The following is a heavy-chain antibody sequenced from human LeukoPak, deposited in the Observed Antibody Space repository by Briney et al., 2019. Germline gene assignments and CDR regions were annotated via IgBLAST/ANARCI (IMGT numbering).Heavy chain of an antibody. J-gene: IGHJ4*02. CDR1: GYTFTGYY. Sequence: GASVKVSCKASGYTFTGYYMHWVRQAPGQGLEWMGWINPNSGGTNYAQKFQGRVTMTRDTSISTAYMELSRLRSDDTGVYYCAPGCSINYYDSSGYYFFDYWGQGTLVTVSS. V-gene: IGHV1-2*02. CDR3: APGCSINYYDSSGYYFFDY. D-gene: IGHD3-22*01. CDR2: INPNSGGT.